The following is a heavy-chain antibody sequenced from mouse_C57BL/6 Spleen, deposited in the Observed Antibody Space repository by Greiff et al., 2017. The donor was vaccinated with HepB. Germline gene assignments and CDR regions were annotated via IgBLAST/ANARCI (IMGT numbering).Heavy chain of an antibody. CDR2: INPYNGGT. D-gene: IGHD2-3*01. CDR3: ARGTGEWLLRAY. CDR1: GYTFTDYY. Sequence: VQLQQSGPVLVKPGASVKMSCKASGYTFTDYYMNWVKQSHGKSLEWIGVINPYNGGTSYNQKFKGKATLTVDKSSSTAYMELNSLTSEDSAVYYCARGTGEWLLRAYWGQGTLVTVSA. J-gene: IGHJ3*01. V-gene: IGHV1-19*01.